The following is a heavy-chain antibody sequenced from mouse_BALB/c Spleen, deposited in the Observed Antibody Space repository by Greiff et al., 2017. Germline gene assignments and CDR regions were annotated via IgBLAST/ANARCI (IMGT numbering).Heavy chain of an antibody. J-gene: IGHJ4*01. CDR1: GFNIKDTY. CDR3: ARSAYGSSYAYAMDY. D-gene: IGHD1-1*01. Sequence: DVKLVESGAELVKPGASVKLSCTASGFNIKDTYMHWVKQRPEQGLEWIGRIDPANGNTKYDPKFQGKATITADTSSNTAYLQLSSLTSEDTAVYYCARSAYGSSYAYAMDYWGQGTSVTVSS. CDR2: IDPANGNT. V-gene: IGHV14-3*02.